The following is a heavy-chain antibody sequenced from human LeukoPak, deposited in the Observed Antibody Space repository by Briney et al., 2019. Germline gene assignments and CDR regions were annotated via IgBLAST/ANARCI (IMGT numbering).Heavy chain of an antibody. V-gene: IGHV3-74*01. CDR2: ISPTGSTT. D-gene: IGHD6-6*01. J-gene: IGHJ4*02. Sequence: GGSLRLSCAASGLTFSSHWIHWARQLPGKGLVWVSRISPTGSTTSYADSVKGRFTVSRDNAKNTLYLQVNNLRAEDTAVYYCARGPNSNWSGLDFWGQGTLLTVSS. CDR3: ARGPNSNWSGLDF. CDR1: GLTFSSHW.